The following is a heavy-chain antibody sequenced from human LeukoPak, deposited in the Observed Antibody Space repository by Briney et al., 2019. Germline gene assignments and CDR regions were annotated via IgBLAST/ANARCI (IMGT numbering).Heavy chain of an antibody. CDR3: ARDRGPRDGYHLDY. D-gene: IGHD5-24*01. Sequence: GGSLRLSCAASGFTVSSNYMSWVRQAPGKGLEWVSVIYSGGSTYYADSVKGRFTISRDNSKNTLYLQMNSLRAEDTAVYYCARDRGPRDGYHLDYWGQGTLVTVSS. V-gene: IGHV3-66*01. CDR2: IYSGGST. CDR1: GFTVSSNY. J-gene: IGHJ4*02.